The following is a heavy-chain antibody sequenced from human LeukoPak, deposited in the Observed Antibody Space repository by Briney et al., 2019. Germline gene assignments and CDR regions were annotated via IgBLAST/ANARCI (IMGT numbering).Heavy chain of an antibody. J-gene: IGHJ4*02. Sequence: GGSLRLSCAASGFTFSSYAMSWVRQAPGKGLEWVSAISGSGGSTYYADSVKGRFTTSRDNSKNTLYLQMNSLRAEDTAVYYCATATQGSGSYYFDRKYYFDYWGQGTLVTVSS. CDR1: GFTFSSYA. V-gene: IGHV3-23*01. CDR3: ATATQGSGSYYFDRKYYFDY. D-gene: IGHD3-10*01. CDR2: ISGSGGST.